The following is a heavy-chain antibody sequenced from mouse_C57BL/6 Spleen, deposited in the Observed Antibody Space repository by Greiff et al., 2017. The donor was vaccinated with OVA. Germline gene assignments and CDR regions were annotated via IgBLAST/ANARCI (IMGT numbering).Heavy chain of an antibody. J-gene: IGHJ2*01. CDR3: ARDDDGYYVAFDY. Sequence: QVQLQQSGAELVRPGTSVKVSCKASGYAFTNYLIEWVKQRPGQGLEWIGVINPGSGGTNYNEKFKGKATLTADKSSSTAYMQLSSLTSEDSAVYFCARDDDGYYVAFDYWGQGTTLTVSS. CDR2: INPGSGGT. V-gene: IGHV1-54*01. CDR1: GYAFTNYL. D-gene: IGHD2-3*01.